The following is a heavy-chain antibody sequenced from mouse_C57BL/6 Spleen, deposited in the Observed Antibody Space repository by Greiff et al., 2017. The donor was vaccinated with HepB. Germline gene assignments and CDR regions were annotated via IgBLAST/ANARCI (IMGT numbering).Heavy chain of an antibody. V-gene: IGHV14-4*01. D-gene: IGHD1-1*01. J-gene: IGHJ2*01. Sequence: VQLQQSGAELVRPGASVKLSCTASGFNIKDDYMHWVKQRPEQGLEWIGWIDPENGDTEYASKFQGKATITADTSSNTAYLQLSSLTSEDTAVYYCTVFITTVVATDYFDYWGQGTTVTVSS. CDR2: IDPENGDT. CDR1: GFNIKDDY. CDR3: TVFITTVVATDYFDY.